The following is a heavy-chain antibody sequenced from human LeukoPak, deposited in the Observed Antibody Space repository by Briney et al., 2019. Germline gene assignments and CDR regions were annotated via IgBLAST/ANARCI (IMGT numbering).Heavy chain of an antibody. D-gene: IGHD3-16*01. CDR1: GFTFSSYA. J-gene: IGHJ3*02. CDR3: AKTSGDSDAFDI. Sequence: GGSLRLTCAASGFTFSSYAMSWVRQAPGKGLEWVSAISGSGGSTYYADSGKGRFTISRDNSKNTLDLQMKSRRAEAKAVYYCAKTSGDSDAFDIWGQGTMVTVSS. V-gene: IGHV3-23*01. CDR2: ISGSGGST.